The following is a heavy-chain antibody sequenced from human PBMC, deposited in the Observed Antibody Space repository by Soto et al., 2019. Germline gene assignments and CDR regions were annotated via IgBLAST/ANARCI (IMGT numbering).Heavy chain of an antibody. Sequence: SETLSLTCTVSGGSVGSSSYYWGWIRQPPGKALEWIGSIYYNGNTFYNPSLESRVSISIDTSRNHFSLNLRSVTATDTAVYFCARRLKYYSSTSCKFYYRGQGNPVTVSS. CDR2: IYYNGNT. CDR1: GGSVGSSSYY. D-gene: IGHD2-2*01. V-gene: IGHV4-39*02. CDR3: ARRLKYYSSTSCKFYY. J-gene: IGHJ4*02.